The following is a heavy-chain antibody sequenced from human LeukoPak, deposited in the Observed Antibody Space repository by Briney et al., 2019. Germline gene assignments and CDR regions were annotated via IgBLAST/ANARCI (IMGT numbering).Heavy chain of an antibody. J-gene: IGHJ4*02. CDR2: IYYSGST. Sequence: PSETLSLTCTVSGGSISSYYWSWIRQPPGKGLEWIGYIYYSGSTNYNPSLKSRVTISVDTSKNQFPLKLNSVTAADTAVYYCARAPAYCGGDCYSPFDYWGQGTLVTVSS. V-gene: IGHV4-59*01. D-gene: IGHD2-21*02. CDR1: GGSISSYY. CDR3: ARAPAYCGGDCYSPFDY.